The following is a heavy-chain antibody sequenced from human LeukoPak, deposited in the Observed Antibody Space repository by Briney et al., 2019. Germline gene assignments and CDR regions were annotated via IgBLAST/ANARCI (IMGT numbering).Heavy chain of an antibody. D-gene: IGHD3-16*01. CDR1: GYTFTSYD. CDR2: MSPNIGNT. J-gene: IGHJ6*02. Sequence: GASVKVSCKASGYTFTSYDINWVRQATGQGLEGLGWMSPNIGNTGYAQKFQGRVTMTRNTSISTAYMELSTRRSEDTAVYYCARVGPPSVWKARHYYYGMDVWGQGTTVTVSS. V-gene: IGHV1-8*01. CDR3: ARVGPPSVWKARHYYYGMDV.